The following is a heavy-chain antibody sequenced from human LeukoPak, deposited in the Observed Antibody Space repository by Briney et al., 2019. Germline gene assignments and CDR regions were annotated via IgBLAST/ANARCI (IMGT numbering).Heavy chain of an antibody. Sequence: GGSLRLSCAASGFTFSSCSMNWVRQAPGKGLEWVSSISSSSSYIYYADSVKGRFTISRDNAKNSLYLQMNSLRAEDTAVYYCARDPLAPTFYYYDSSGFSGIDYWGQGTLVTVSS. CDR3: ARDPLAPTFYYYDSSGFSGIDY. V-gene: IGHV3-21*01. D-gene: IGHD3-22*01. CDR1: GFTFSSCS. J-gene: IGHJ4*02. CDR2: ISSSSSYI.